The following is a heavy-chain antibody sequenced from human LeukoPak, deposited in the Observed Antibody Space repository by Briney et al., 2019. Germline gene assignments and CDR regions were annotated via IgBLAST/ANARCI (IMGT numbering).Heavy chain of an antibody. V-gene: IGHV5-51*01. CDR3: ASCEGHYYYGMDF. CDR1: GYTFIHYW. J-gene: IGHJ6*02. Sequence: GESLKISCQTSGYTFIHYWISWVRQVPGKGLEWMGIIYPGDSDTRYSPSFQGQVTISADKSISTAYLQWSSLKASDTAIYYCASCEGHYYYGMDFWGQGTTVTVSS. CDR2: IYPGDSDT.